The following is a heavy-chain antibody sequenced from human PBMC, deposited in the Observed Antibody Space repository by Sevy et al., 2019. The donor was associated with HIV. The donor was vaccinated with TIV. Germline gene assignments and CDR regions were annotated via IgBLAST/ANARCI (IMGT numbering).Heavy chain of an antibody. CDR2: ISSSSSTI. J-gene: IGHJ6*02. Sequence: GGSLRLSCAASGFTFSSYSMNWVRQAPGKGLEWVSYISSSSSTIYYADSVKGRFTISRDNAKNSLYLQMNSLSEEDTAVYYCASELGYCSGGSCHFWSFGNGMDVWGQGTTVTVSS. V-gene: IGHV3-48*02. CDR3: ASELGYCSGGSCHFWSFGNGMDV. D-gene: IGHD2-15*01. CDR1: GFTFSSYS.